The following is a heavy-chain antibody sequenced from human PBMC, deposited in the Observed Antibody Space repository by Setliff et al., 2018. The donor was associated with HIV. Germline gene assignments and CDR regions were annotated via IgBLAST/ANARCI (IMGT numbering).Heavy chain of an antibody. CDR1: GFTFGDFG. CDR2: IRSKGYGGTT. V-gene: IGHV3-49*04. J-gene: IGHJ4*02. CDR3: VGEWFIRGPFDY. Sequence: GGSLRLSCKASGFTFGDFGMSWVRQAPGKGLEWVAFIRSKGYGGTTEYAASVKGRFTISRDDSKNTLYLQMNSLKTEDTAVYYCVGEWFIRGPFDYWGQGTLVTVSS. D-gene: IGHD3-10*01.